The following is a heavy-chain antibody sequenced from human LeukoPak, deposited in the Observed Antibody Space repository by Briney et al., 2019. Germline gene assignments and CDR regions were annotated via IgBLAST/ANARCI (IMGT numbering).Heavy chain of an antibody. CDR1: GYTFTSYG. CDR2: ISAYNGNT. D-gene: IGHD3-22*01. CDR3: ARGRGYYYDSSGYRPLDY. V-gene: IGHV1-18*01. Sequence: GASVKVSCKASGYTFTSYGISWVRQAPGQGLEWMGWISAYNGNTNYAQKLQGRGTMTTDTSTSTAYMELRSLRSDDTAVYYCARGRGYYYDSSGYRPLDYWGQGTLVTVSS. J-gene: IGHJ4*02.